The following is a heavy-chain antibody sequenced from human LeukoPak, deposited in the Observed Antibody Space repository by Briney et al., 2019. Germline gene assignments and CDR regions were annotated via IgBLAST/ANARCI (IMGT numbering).Heavy chain of an antibody. V-gene: IGHV7-4-1*02. J-gene: IGHJ4*02. Sequence: ASVKVSCKSSDNAFSSYGISWVRQAPGQGLEWMGWINTNTGNPTYAQGFTGRFVFSLDTSVSTAYLQISSLKAEDTAVYYCARGRGAVAGTGNTYYFDYWGQGTLATVSS. D-gene: IGHD6-19*01. CDR2: INTNTGNP. CDR1: DNAFSSYG. CDR3: ARGRGAVAGTGNTYYFDY.